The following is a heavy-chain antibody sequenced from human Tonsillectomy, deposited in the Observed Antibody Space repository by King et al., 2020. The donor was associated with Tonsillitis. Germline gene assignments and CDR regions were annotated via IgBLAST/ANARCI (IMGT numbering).Heavy chain of an antibody. D-gene: IGHD3-22*01. CDR2: ISFDGSNE. J-gene: IGHJ4*02. Sequence: VQLVESGGGVVQPGRSLRLSCAASGFTFSSYGMHWVRQAPGKGLEWVAVISFDGSNENVADSVKGRFTISRDNSKNTLNLQMNSLRAEDTAVYYCAKDLHYYDGSAYYYGRVDYWGQGTLVTVSS. V-gene: IGHV3-30*18. CDR1: GFTFSSYG. CDR3: AKDLHYYDGSAYYYGRVDY.